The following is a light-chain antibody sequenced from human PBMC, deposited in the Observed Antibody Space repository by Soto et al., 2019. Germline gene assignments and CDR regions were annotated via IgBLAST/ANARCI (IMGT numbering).Light chain of an antibody. CDR3: SSYTTNTTWV. CDR1: SSDVGAYDY. Sequence: QSALTQPASVSGSPGQSITISCTGTSSDVGAYDYVSWYQQHPGKAPKLMISEVNNRPSGISDRFSGSKSANTASLTISGLQADDEADYYCSSYTTNTTWVFGGGPKVTVL. CDR2: EVN. J-gene: IGLJ3*02. V-gene: IGLV2-14*01.